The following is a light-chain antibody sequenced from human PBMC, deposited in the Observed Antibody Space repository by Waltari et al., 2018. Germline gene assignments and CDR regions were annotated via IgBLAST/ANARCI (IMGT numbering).Light chain of an antibody. CDR1: QSLLYSSNNNHY. Sequence: IVMTQSPDSLAVSLGERATINCKSSQSLLYSSNNNHYLAWYQQKPGQPPKLLIYWASTRESGVPDRFSGSGSGTDFTLTISTLQAEDVAVYYCQQHYGVLWTFGQGTKVEI. CDR3: QQHYGVLWT. V-gene: IGKV4-1*01. J-gene: IGKJ1*01. CDR2: WAS.